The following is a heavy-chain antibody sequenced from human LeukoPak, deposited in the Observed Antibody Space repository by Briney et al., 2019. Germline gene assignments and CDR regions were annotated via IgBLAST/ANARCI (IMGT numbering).Heavy chain of an antibody. V-gene: IGHV1-69*04. CDR1: LGTFSHYA. CDR3: ARGPGYXXXFNXFDP. J-gene: IGHJ5*02. D-gene: IGHD6-13*01. CDR2: IMSLIGIK. Sequence: SVNVSCKASLGTFSHYAVRWVRQPAGQGREGMGRIMSLIGIKHYAQNFQGRVKITADKSTSTAYMPLSSRRSEDTDVYYCARGPGYXXXFNXFDPWRQXTLVTVP.